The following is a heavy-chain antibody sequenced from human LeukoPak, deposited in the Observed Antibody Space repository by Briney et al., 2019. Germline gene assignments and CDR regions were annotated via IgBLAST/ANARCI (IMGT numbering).Heavy chain of an antibody. V-gene: IGHV4-34*01. CDR2: INHSGST. CDR1: GGSFSGYY. Sequence: PSETLSLTCAVYGGSFSGYYWSWIRQPPGKGLEWIGEINHSGSTNYNPSLKSRVTISVDTSKNQFSLKLSSVTDADTAVYYCARGGGAAGTPFVSWGQGTLVTVSS. J-gene: IGHJ4*02. CDR3: ARGGGAAGTPFVS. D-gene: IGHD6-13*01.